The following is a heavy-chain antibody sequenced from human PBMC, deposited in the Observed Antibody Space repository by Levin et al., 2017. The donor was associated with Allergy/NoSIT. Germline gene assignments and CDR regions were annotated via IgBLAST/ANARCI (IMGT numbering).Heavy chain of an antibody. Sequence: PSETLSLTCAVSGGSFSDFYWSWIRQSPGKGLEWIGEINPSGSTDYNPSLKGRVIISADTSKNQFSLDLTSVTAADTAVYYCARGWVAGARLGTRYFQHWGQGTQVTVSS. CDR2: INPSGST. CDR1: GGSFSDFY. V-gene: IGHV4-34*01. CDR3: ARGWVAGARLGTRYFQH. J-gene: IGHJ1*01. D-gene: IGHD1-14*01.